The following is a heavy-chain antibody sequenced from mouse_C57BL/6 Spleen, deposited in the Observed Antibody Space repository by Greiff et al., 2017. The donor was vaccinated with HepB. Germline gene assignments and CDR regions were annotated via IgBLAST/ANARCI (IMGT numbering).Heavy chain of an antibody. V-gene: IGHV14-4*01. CDR1: GFNIKDDY. Sequence: VQLQQSGAELVRPGASVKLSCTASGFNIKDDYMHWVKQRPEQGLEWIGWIDPENGDTEYASKFQGKATITADTSSNTAYLQLSSLTSEDTAVYYCTTFITTVVERAYWGQGTLVTVSA. J-gene: IGHJ3*01. D-gene: IGHD1-1*01. CDR3: TTFITTVVERAY. CDR2: IDPENGDT.